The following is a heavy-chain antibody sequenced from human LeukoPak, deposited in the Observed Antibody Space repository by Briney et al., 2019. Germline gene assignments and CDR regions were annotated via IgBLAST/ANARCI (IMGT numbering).Heavy chain of an antibody. D-gene: IGHD3/OR15-3a*01. J-gene: IGHJ4*02. V-gene: IGHV4-30-4*01. Sequence: SETPSLTCTVSGGSISSGDYYWSWIRQPPGKGLEWIGYIYYSGSTYYNPSLKSRVTISVDTSKNQFSLRLSSVTAADTAVYYCASLTWTQTFDYWGQGTLVTVSS. CDR3: ASLTWTQTFDY. CDR2: IYYSGST. CDR1: GGSISSGDYY.